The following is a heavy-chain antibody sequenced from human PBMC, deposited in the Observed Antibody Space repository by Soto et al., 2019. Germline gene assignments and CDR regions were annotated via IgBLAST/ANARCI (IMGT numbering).Heavy chain of an antibody. V-gene: IGHV1-69*01. CDR1: RVAFSKFI. CDR2: IIPIFGTA. J-gene: IGHJ6*02. D-gene: IGHD2-2*01. CDR3: AKVSYSSTMGYYYVMDV. Sequence: QAQLEQSGGEVKKPGSSVKVSCKASRVAFSKFIVTWVRQAPGLGLEWVGGIIPIFGTANYAQKFQGRVTITADESTSTSSMEVNNLRSEDTAVYYCAKVSYSSTMGYYYVMDVWGQGTPVTVSS.